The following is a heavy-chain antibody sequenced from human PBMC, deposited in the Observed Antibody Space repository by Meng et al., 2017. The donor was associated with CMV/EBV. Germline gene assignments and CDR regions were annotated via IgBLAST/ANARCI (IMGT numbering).Heavy chain of an antibody. CDR3: ARDRILVPSAYYGMDV. CDR2: ISYDGSNK. CDR1: GFTFSSYA. D-gene: IGHD2-2*01. V-gene: IGHV3-30*04. Sequence: GESLKISCAASGFTFSSYAMHWVRQAPGKGLEWVAVISYDGSNKYYADFVKGRFTISRDNSKNTLYLQMNSLRAEDTAVYYCARDRILVPSAYYGMDVWGQGTTVTVSS. J-gene: IGHJ6*02.